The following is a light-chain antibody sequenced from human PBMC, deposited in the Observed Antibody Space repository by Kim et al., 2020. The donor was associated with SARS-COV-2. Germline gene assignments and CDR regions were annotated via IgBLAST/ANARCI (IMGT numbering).Light chain of an antibody. CDR1: SGSIDSNY. V-gene: IGLV6-57*04. J-gene: IGLJ2*01. CDR2: EDN. CDR3: QSYSSTNVVV. Sequence: NFMLTQPHSMSESPGKTVTITCTRSSGSIDSNYVQWYQQRPGSAPTIVIYEDNHRPSGVPDRFAGSIDISSNSASLTISGLKTEDEADYCCQSYSSTNVVVFGGGTQLTVL.